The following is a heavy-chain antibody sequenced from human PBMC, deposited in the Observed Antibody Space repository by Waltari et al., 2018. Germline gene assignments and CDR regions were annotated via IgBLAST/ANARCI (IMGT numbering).Heavy chain of an antibody. CDR1: GYSISSGYY. CDR2: IYYSGRT. D-gene: IGHD3-3*01. CDR3: ARVGADYDFWSGYSLYDY. Sequence: QVQLQESGPGLVKPSETLSLTCAVSGYSISSGYYWGWIRQPPGKGLEWIGSIYYSGRTYYNPAPKIRVTISVDTSKNQFSLKLSSVTAADTAVYYCARVGADYDFWSGYSLYDYWGQGTLVTVSS. J-gene: IGHJ4*02. V-gene: IGHV4-38-2*01.